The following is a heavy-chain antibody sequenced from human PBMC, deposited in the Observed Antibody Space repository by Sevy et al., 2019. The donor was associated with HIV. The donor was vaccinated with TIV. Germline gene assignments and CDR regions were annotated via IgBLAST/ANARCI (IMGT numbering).Heavy chain of an antibody. CDR3: ARAYYDFWSGYYPRSPYYYYGMDV. D-gene: IGHD3-3*01. J-gene: IGHJ6*02. Sequence: GGSLRLSCAASGFTFSDYYMSWIRQAPGKGLEWVSYISSSSSYKNYADSVKGRFTISRDNAKNSLYLQMNSLRAEDTAVYYCARAYYDFWSGYYPRSPYYYYGMDVWGQGTTVTVSS. CDR2: ISSSSSYK. V-gene: IGHV3-11*06. CDR1: GFTFSDYY.